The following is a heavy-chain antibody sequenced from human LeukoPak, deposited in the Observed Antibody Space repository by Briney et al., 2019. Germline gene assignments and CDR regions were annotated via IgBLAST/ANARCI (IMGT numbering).Heavy chain of an antibody. V-gene: IGHV3-21*01. CDR2: ISSSSSYI. CDR1: GFTFSSYS. J-gene: IGHJ6*02. Sequence: PGGSLRLSCAASGFTFSSYSMNWVRQAPGKGLEWVSSISSSSSYIYYADSVKGRFTISRDNAKNSLYLQMNSLRAEDTAVYYCARDGTVTYYYGMDVWGQGTTVTVSS. D-gene: IGHD4-17*01. CDR3: ARDGTVTYYYGMDV.